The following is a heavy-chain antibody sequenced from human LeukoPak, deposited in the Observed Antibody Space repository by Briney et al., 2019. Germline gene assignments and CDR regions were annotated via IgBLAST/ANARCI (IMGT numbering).Heavy chain of an antibody. CDR1: GGTFSSYA. Sequence: ASVKVSCKASGGTFSSYAISWVRQAPGQGLEWMGWISAYNGNTNYAQKLQGRVTMTTDTSTSTAYMELSSLRSEDTAVYYCARGVAGATVTPYFDYWGQGTLVTVSS. J-gene: IGHJ4*02. D-gene: IGHD4-17*01. CDR3: ARGVAGATVTPYFDY. CDR2: ISAYNGNT. V-gene: IGHV1-18*01.